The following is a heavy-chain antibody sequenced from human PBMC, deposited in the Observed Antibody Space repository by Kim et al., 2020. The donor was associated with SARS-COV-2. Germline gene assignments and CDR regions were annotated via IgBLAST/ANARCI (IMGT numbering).Heavy chain of an antibody. Sequence: ASVKVSCKASGYTFTSYAMHWVRQAPGQRLEWMGWINAGNGNTKYSQKFQGRVTITRDTSASTAYMELSSLRSEDTAVYYCARDAGATVTTSGRVGFDPWGQGTLVTVSS. V-gene: IGHV1-3*01. D-gene: IGHD4-17*01. CDR3: ARDAGATVTTSGRVGFDP. CDR1: GYTFTSYA. CDR2: INAGNGNT. J-gene: IGHJ5*02.